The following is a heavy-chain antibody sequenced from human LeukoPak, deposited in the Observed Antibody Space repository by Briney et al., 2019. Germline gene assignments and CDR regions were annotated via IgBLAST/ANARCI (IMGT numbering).Heavy chain of an antibody. Sequence: EPSGTLSLTCAVPGGSISSSNWWSWVRQPPGKGLEWIGEIYHSGSTNYDPSLKSRVTISVDTSKNQFSLKLSSVTAADTAVYYGARHGSGSYYNPGYYGMDGWGQGTTVTVSS. CDR1: GGSISSSNW. D-gene: IGHD3-10*01. CDR3: ARHGSGSYYNPGYYGMDG. V-gene: IGHV4-4*02. CDR2: IYHSGST. J-gene: IGHJ6*02.